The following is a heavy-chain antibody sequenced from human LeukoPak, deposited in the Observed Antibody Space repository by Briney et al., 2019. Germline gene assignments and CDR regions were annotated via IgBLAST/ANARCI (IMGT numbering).Heavy chain of an antibody. J-gene: IGHJ6*02. CDR1: GGTFSSYA. D-gene: IGHD3-10*02. Sequence: SVKASCKASGGTFSSYAISWVRQAPGQGLEWMGGIIPIFGTANYAQKFQGKVTITADESTSTAYMELSSLRSEDTAVYYCARGKLSSKYYYYGMDVWGQGTTVTVSS. CDR3: ARGKLSSKYYYYGMDV. CDR2: IIPIFGTA. V-gene: IGHV1-69*13.